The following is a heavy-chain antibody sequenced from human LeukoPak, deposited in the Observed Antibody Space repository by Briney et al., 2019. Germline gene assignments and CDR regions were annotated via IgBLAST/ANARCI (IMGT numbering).Heavy chain of an antibody. D-gene: IGHD6-13*01. V-gene: IGHV3-21*01. J-gene: IGHJ4*02. CDR1: GFTFSSYS. CDR2: ISSSSSSYI. Sequence: GGSLRRSCAASGFTFSSYSMNWVRQAPGKGLEWVSSISSSSSSYIYYADSVKGRFTISRDNAKNSLYLQMNSLRAEDTAVYYCARLAAAYHFDYWGQGTLVTVSS. CDR3: ARLAAAYHFDY.